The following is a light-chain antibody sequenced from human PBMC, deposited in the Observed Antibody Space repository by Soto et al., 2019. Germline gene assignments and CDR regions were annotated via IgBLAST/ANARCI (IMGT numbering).Light chain of an antibody. CDR3: SSYAGSNSVL. J-gene: IGLJ2*01. CDR2: EVT. V-gene: IGLV2-8*01. CDR1: SSDVGGYNY. Sequence: QSALTQPPSASGSPGQSVTISCTGMSSDVGGYNYVSWYQQHPGKAPKLMIYEVTKRPSGVPDRFSGSKSGNTASLTVSGLQAEDEADYYGSSYAGSNSVLFGGGTKLTVL.